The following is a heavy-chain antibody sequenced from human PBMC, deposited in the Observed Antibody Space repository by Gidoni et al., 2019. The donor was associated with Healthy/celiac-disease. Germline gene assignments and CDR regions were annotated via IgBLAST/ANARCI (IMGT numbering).Heavy chain of an antibody. Sequence: QVQLQQWGAGLLKPSETLSLTCAVYGGSFSGYYWGWIRQPPGKGMEWIGEINHSGSTNYNPSLKSRVTISVDTSKNQFSLKLSSVTAADTAVYYCASEGLRSRSGQDYWGQGTLVTVSS. CDR2: INHSGST. V-gene: IGHV4-34*01. CDR1: GGSFSGYY. D-gene: IGHD3-3*01. CDR3: ASEGLRSRSGQDY. J-gene: IGHJ4*02.